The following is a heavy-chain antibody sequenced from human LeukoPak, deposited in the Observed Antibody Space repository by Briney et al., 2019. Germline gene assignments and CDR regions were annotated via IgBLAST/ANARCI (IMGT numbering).Heavy chain of an antibody. CDR2: INAKSGGT. Sequence: ASVKVSCKASGYTFTGYFMHWVRQAPGQGLEWMGRINAKSGGTRHAQNFQGRVTMTRDMSISTAYMELANLKSDDTAVYYCARDRRSGGYYSVNWFDPWGQGTLVTVSS. J-gene: IGHJ5*02. CDR1: GYTFTGYF. CDR3: ARDRRSGGYYSVNWFDP. D-gene: IGHD3-10*01. V-gene: IGHV1-2*06.